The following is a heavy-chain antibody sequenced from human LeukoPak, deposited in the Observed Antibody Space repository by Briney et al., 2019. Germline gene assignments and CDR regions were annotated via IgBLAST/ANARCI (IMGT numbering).Heavy chain of an antibody. J-gene: IGHJ6*04. CDR1: GDTFSSYA. D-gene: IGHD3-9*01. V-gene: IGHV1-69*13. CDR2: IIPIFGTA. Sequence: GASVKVSCKASGDTFSSYAISWVRQAPGRGLEWMGGIIPIFGTANYAQKFQGRVTITADESTSTAYMELSSLRSEDTAVYYCARPKDYDILTGYGPPDYYYYGMDVWGKGTTVTVSS. CDR3: ARPKDYDILTGYGPPDYYYYGMDV.